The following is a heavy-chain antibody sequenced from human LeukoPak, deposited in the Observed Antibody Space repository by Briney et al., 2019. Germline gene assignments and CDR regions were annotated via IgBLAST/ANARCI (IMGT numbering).Heavy chain of an antibody. Sequence: PSETLSLTCTVSGYSISSGYFWGWIRQPPGKGLEWIGSIFHSGITYYNPSLKSRVTISVDTSKNQFSLRLSSVTAADTAVYYCARGQYGGTFGGVIIHVSGFDYWGQGTLVTVSS. J-gene: IGHJ4*02. CDR2: IFHSGIT. CDR1: GYSISSGYF. CDR3: ARGQYGGTFGGVIIHVSGFDY. D-gene: IGHD3-16*02. V-gene: IGHV4-38-2*02.